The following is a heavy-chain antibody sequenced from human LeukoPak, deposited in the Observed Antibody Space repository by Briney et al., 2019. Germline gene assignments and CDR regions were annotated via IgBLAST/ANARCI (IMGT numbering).Heavy chain of an antibody. CDR3: AREGTAEQWLVFSWFDP. CDR2: INPNSGGT. D-gene: IGHD6-19*01. V-gene: IGHV1-2*02. Sequence: GASVKVSCTASGYTFTGYYMHWVRQAPGQGLEWMGWINPNSGGTNYAQKFQGRVTMTRDTSISTAYMELSRLRSDDTAVYYCAREGTAEQWLVFSWFDPWGQGTLVTVSS. J-gene: IGHJ5*02. CDR1: GYTFTGYY.